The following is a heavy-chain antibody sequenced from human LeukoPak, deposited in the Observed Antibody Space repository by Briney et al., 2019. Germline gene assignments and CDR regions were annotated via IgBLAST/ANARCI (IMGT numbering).Heavy chain of an antibody. CDR2: IYSGGST. J-gene: IGHJ6*02. CDR3: ARDGVYAPKNYYYYGMDV. D-gene: IGHD2-8*01. V-gene: IGHV3-53*04. CDR1: GFTVSSNH. Sequence: GGSLRLSCAASGFTVSSNHMSWVRQAPGKGLEWVSVIYSGGSTYYADSVKGRFTISRHNSKNTLYLQMNSLRAEDTAVYYCARDGVYAPKNYYYYGMDVWGQGTTVTVSS.